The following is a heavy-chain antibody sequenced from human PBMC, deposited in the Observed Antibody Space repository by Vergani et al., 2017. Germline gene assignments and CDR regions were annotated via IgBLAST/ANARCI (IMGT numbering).Heavy chain of an antibody. J-gene: IGHJ6*03. CDR3: ARDNVVRGVTPGYYYYYMDV. D-gene: IGHD3-10*01. CDR1: GFTFSSYW. CDR2: IKQEGSEK. V-gene: IGHV3-7*01. Sequence: EVQLVESGGGLVQPGGSLRLSCAASGFTFSSYWMSWVRQAPGQGREWVANIKQEGSEKYYVDSVKGRFTISRDNAKNSLYLQMNSLRAEDTAVYYCARDNVVRGVTPGYYYYYMDVWGKGTTVTVSS.